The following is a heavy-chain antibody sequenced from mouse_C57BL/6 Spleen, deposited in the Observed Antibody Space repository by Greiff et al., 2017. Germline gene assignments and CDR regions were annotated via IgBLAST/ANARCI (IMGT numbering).Heavy chain of an antibody. CDR2: INPNNGGI. CDR3: ARGDYGNSYAMDY. V-gene: IGHV1-26*01. Sequence: EVQLQQSGPELVKPGASVKISCKASGYTFTDYYMNWVKQSHGKSLEWIGDINPNNGGISYNQKFKGKATLTVDKSSSTAYMELRSLTSEDSAVYYCARGDYGNSYAMDYWGQGTSVTVSS. D-gene: IGHD2-1*01. J-gene: IGHJ4*01. CDR1: GYTFTDYY.